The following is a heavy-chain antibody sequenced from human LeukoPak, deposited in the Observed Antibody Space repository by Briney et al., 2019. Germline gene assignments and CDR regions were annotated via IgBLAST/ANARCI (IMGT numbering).Heavy chain of an antibody. CDR3: AREGATVTSGWFDP. D-gene: IGHD4-17*01. Sequence: SQTLSLTCTVSGGSISSGDYYWSWIRQPPGKGLEWIGYIYYSGSTYYNPSLKSRVTISVDTSKNQFSLKLSSVTAADTAEYYCAREGATVTSGWFDPWGQGTLVTVSS. CDR2: IYYSGST. J-gene: IGHJ5*02. CDR1: GGSISSGDYY. V-gene: IGHV4-30-4*01.